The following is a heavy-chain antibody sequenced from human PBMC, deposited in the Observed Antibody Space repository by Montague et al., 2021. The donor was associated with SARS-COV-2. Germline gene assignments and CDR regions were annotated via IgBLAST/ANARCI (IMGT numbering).Heavy chain of an antibody. J-gene: IGHJ5*02. Sequence: SETLSLTCSVSGGSMSSYHWVWIRQPPGKGLEWIGYVSYRGSTNYNLSLKSRVTISLDTSKNQFSLQLRSMTPADTAVYFCARATSVRGAVSWFDPWGQGILVTVSS. CDR3: ARATSVRGAVSWFDP. D-gene: IGHD3-10*01. CDR1: GGSMSSYH. V-gene: IGHV4-59*01. CDR2: VSYRGST.